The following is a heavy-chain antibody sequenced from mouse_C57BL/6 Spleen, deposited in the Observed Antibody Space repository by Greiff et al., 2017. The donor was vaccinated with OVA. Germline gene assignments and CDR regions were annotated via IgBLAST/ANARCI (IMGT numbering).Heavy chain of an antibody. J-gene: IGHJ2*01. CDR2: IYPRDGST. V-gene: IGHV1-85*01. D-gene: IGHD1-1*01. Sequence: VKVVESGPELVKPGASVKLSCKASGYTFTSYDINWVKQRPGQGLEWIGWIYPRDGSTKYNEKFKGKATLTVDTSSSTAYMELHSLTSEDSAVYFCARGGIYYGSSYVLYYFDYWGQGTTLTVSS. CDR3: ARGGIYYGSSYVLYYFDY. CDR1: GYTFTSYD.